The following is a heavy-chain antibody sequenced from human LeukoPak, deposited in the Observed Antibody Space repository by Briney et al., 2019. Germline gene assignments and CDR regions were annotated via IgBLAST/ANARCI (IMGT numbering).Heavy chain of an antibody. J-gene: IGHJ4*01. V-gene: IGHV1-46*01. D-gene: IGHD3-22*01. CDR2: INLRSSST. CDR3: AKDSTHYRVWDDYDSRGLYY. Sequence: ASVKVSCKTSGYTFTNNYMYWARQAPGQGLEWMGIINLRSSSTNYAQKFQGRVTMTRDISTTTVYLELSSLRSEDTAVYYCAKDSTHYRVWDDYDSRGLYYWGQGTLVTVSS. CDR1: GYTFTNNY.